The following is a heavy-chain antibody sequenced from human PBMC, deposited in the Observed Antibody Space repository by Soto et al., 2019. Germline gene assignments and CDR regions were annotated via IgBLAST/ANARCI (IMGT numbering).Heavy chain of an antibody. CDR2: IKQDGSEK. Sequence: EVQLVESGGGLVQPGGSLRLSCAASGFTFSSYWMSWVRQAPGKGLEWVANIKQDGSEKYNVDSVKGRFTISRDNAKNSRYLQMNSLRAEDTAVYYCARPQFSAVVGAFDIWGQGTMVTVSS. V-gene: IGHV3-7*05. D-gene: IGHD2-15*01. CDR1: GFTFSSYW. CDR3: ARPQFSAVVGAFDI. J-gene: IGHJ3*02.